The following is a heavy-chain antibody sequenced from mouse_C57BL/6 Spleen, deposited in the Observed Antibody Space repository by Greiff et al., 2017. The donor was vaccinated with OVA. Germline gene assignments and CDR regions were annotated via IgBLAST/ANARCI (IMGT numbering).Heavy chain of an antibody. J-gene: IGHJ4*01. D-gene: IGHD1-1*01. CDR1: GYAFSSSW. Sequence: QVQLKESGPELVKPGASVKISCKASGYAFSSSWMNWVKQRPGKGLEWIGRIYPGDGDTNYNGKFKGKATLTADKSSSTAYMQLSSLTSEDSAVYFCARYPYYGSYYYAMDYWGQGTSVTVSS. V-gene: IGHV1-82*01. CDR3: ARYPYYGSYYYAMDY. CDR2: IYPGDGDT.